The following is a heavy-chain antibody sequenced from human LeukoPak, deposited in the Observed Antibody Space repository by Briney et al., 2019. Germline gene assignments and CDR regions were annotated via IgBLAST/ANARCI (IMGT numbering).Heavy chain of an antibody. Sequence: GGSLRLSCAASGFSSSSYGMHWVRQAPGKGLEWVAVISYDGSNKYYADSVKGRFTISRDNSKNTLYLQMNSLRAEDTAVYYCAKDHDYGDYGWYFDLWGRGTLVTVSS. J-gene: IGHJ2*01. V-gene: IGHV3-30*18. CDR3: AKDHDYGDYGWYFDL. CDR2: ISYDGSNK. D-gene: IGHD4-17*01. CDR1: GFSSSSYG.